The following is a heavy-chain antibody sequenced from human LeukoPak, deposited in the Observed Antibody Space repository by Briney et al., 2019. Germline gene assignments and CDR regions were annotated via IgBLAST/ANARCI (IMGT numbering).Heavy chain of an antibody. CDR3: ARVMSVETAVLDY. Sequence: PGGSLRLSCAASGFTFSDHYMDWVRQAPGKGLEWIGRTRKKANSYTTEYAASVKGRFTISRDDSKNSLYLQMNSLETEDTAVYYCARVMSVETAVLDYWGQGTLVTVSS. D-gene: IGHD5-18*01. CDR1: GFTFSDHY. J-gene: IGHJ4*02. V-gene: IGHV3-72*01. CDR2: TRKKANSYTT.